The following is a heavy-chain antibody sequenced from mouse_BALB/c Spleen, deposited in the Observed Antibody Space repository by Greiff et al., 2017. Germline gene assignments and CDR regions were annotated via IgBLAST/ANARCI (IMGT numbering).Heavy chain of an antibody. Sequence: VQLQQSAAELARPGASVKMSCTASGSTFTSYTMPWVKQRPGQGLEWIGYINPSSGYTEYNEKFKDKTTLTADKSSSTAYMQLSSLTSEDSAVYYCARLGLLHAMDYWGQGTSVTVSS. J-gene: IGHJ4*01. D-gene: IGHD2-3*01. CDR1: GSTFTSYT. CDR2: INPSSGYT. V-gene: IGHV1-4*02. CDR3: ARLGLLHAMDY.